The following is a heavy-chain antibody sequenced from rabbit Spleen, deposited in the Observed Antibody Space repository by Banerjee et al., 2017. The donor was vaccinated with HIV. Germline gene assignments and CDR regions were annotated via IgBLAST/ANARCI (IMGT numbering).Heavy chain of an antibody. J-gene: IGHJ4*01. CDR3: TRDAAGREDFNL. CDR1: GVSFSSSSY. D-gene: IGHD4-2*01. CDR2: IDSGSSGTT. Sequence: QSLEESGGDLVKPGASLTLTCTASGVSFSSSSYMCWVRQAPGKGLEWIACIDSGSSGTTYYASWAKGRFTISKTSSTTVTLQMTSLTAADTATYFCTRDAAGREDFNLWGPGPLVTVS. V-gene: IGHV1S40*01.